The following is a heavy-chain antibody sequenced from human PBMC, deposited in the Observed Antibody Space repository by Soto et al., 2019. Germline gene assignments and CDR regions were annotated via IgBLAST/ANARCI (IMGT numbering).Heavy chain of an antibody. J-gene: IGHJ6*02. CDR1: GCSISSYY. Sequence: PSETLSLTCTVTGCSISSYYWRWIRQPPGKGLEWIGYIYYSGSTNYNPSLKSRVTISVDTSKNQFSLKLSSVTAADTAVYYCASSNIAAAGFYYYGMDVWGRGTTVT. V-gene: IGHV4-59*01. CDR2: IYYSGST. CDR3: ASSNIAAAGFYYYGMDV. D-gene: IGHD6-13*01.